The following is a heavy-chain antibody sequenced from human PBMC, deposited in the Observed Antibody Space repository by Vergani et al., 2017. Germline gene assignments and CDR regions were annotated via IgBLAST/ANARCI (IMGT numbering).Heavy chain of an antibody. CDR1: GYSISSGVYY. J-gene: IGHJ4*02. D-gene: IGHD3-22*01. CDR3: ARMGGYDEGDAFRIGYFDS. Sequence: QVQLQESGPGLVKPSPTLSLTCSVSGYSISSGVYYWNWIRQPPGKGLEWIGYIYSTGSTYHNPSLRRRINMSVDTSKNQFSLKLNSVTAADTAMYYCARMGGYDEGDAFRIGYFDSWGPGILVTVSS. CDR2: IYSTGST. V-gene: IGHV4-31*03.